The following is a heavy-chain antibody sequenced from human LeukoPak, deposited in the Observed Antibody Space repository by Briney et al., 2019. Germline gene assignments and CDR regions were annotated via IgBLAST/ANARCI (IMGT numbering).Heavy chain of an antibody. Sequence: GGSLRLSCAASGFTFSNYAMSWVRQAPGKMLECVSTIEKDASNTYYADSVKGRVTISRDNSKNTLYLQMDSLRAEDTAIFYCAKREGALLENWKFDFWGRGTLVTVSS. V-gene: IGHV3-23*05. CDR3: AKREGALLENWKFDF. J-gene: IGHJ2*01. CDR2: IEKDASNT. CDR1: GFTFSNYA. D-gene: IGHD1-1*01.